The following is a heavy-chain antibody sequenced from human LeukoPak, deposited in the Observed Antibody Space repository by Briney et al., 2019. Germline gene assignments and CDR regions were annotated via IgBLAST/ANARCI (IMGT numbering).Heavy chain of an antibody. D-gene: IGHD2/OR15-2a*01. CDR2: ISSSGSTI. V-gene: IGHV3-11*01. CDR3: ARGGKSAILD. J-gene: IGHJ4*02. Sequence: TAGGSLSLFCAASGFTFSVYYMSWLRQAPGEGREWVSYISSSGSTIYYAASVKGPFTISRDNDKNSLYLQMNSLRAEDTAVYYAARGGKSAILDWGQGTLVTVSS. CDR1: GFTFSVYY.